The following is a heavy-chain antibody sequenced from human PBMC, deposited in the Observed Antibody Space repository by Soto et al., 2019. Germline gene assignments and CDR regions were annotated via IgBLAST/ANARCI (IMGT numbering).Heavy chain of an antibody. Sequence: ASVKVSCKASGYTFTSYGISWVRQAPGQGLEWMGWISAYNGNTNYAQKLQGRVTMATDTSTSTAYMELRSLRSDDTAVYYCARDYYDSSGYSNWFDPWGQGTLVTVSS. D-gene: IGHD3-22*01. V-gene: IGHV1-18*01. CDR2: ISAYNGNT. CDR1: GYTFTSYG. J-gene: IGHJ5*02. CDR3: ARDYYDSSGYSNWFDP.